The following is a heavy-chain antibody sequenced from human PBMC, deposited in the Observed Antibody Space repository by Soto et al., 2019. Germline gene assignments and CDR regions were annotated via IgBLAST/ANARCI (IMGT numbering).Heavy chain of an antibody. D-gene: IGHD3-22*01. CDR3: TTVLHYYDSSTYYSDAY. J-gene: IGHJ4*02. V-gene: IGHV3-15*01. CDR1: GFTFSNAW. CDR2: IKSKTDGGTT. Sequence: EVQLVESGGGLVKPGGSLRLSCAASGFTFSNAWMSWVRQAPGKGLEWVGHIKSKTDGGTTDYAAPVKGRFTISKDDSKDTLYLQMNSLKTEDTAVYYCTTVLHYYDSSTYYSDAYWGQGTLVTVSS.